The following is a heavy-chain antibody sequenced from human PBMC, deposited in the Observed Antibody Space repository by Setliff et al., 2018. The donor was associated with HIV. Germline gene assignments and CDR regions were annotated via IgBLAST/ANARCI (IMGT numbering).Heavy chain of an antibody. D-gene: IGHD3-3*01. V-gene: IGHV4-4*02. CDR2: VCQRGGI. J-gene: IGHJ5*02. CDR1: GDSINTPHC. Sequence: NLRKTLSLTCAVSGDSINTPHCWSWVRQSLEKGLEWIGEVCQRGGINYNPFLWSRASISMDKPRNYFSLEMASMTAADTAVYFCVRNYEWALGTWGQGLLVTVSS. CDR3: VRNYEWALGT.